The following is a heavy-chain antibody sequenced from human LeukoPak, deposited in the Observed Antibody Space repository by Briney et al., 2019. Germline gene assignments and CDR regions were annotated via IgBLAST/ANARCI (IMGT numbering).Heavy chain of an antibody. J-gene: IGHJ4*02. CDR3: AREYYYDSSGYYPTYYFDY. Sequence: SVKVSCKASGGTFSSYAISWVRQAPGQGLEWMGGIIPIFGTANYAQKFQGRVTITADESTSTAYMELSSLGSEDTAVYYCAREYYYDSSGYYPTYYFDYWGQGTLVTVSS. CDR2: IIPIFGTA. D-gene: IGHD3-22*01. CDR1: GGTFSSYA. V-gene: IGHV1-69*13.